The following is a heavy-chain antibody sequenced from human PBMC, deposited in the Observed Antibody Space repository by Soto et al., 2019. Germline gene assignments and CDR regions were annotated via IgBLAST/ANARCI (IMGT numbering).Heavy chain of an antibody. CDR3: ARDVGLDSDDFFAY. J-gene: IGHJ4*02. Sequence: LRLSCTASGFTFSSYGMGWVRQAPGKGLQWVSTIRGDGGQTHYTDSVKGRFSISRDNSKNTVYLQMDSLRAEDTAMYFCARDVGLDSDDFFAYWGQGTQVTVSS. CDR1: GFTFSSYG. D-gene: IGHD3-9*01. CDR2: IRGDGGQT. V-gene: IGHV3-23*01.